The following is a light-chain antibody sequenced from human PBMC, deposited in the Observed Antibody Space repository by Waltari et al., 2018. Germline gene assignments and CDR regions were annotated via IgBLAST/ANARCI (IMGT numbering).Light chain of an antibody. J-gene: IGLJ2*01. CDR2: GVS. V-gene: IGLV2-23*02. Sequence: QSALFQPASVSVTPGQSIIISCTGTSSDVWTYDLVSWYQQHPGKAPKVPIYGVSKRPSGISDRFSGSKSGNTASLTISGLQAQDEADYYCCSYAGSPTYVLFGGGTTLTIL. CDR1: SSDVWTYDL. CDR3: CSYAGSPTYVL.